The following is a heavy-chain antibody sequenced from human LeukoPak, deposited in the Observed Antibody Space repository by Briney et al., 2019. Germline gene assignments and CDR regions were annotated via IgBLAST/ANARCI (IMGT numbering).Heavy chain of an antibody. CDR2: ISGSGGST. J-gene: IGHJ4*02. Sequence: GGSLRLSCAASGFTFSSYAMSWVRQAPGKGLEWVSAISGSGGSTYYADPVKCRFTISRDNSKNTLYLQMNSLRAEDTAVYYCAKDYYDSSGYFDYWGQGTLVTVSS. CDR1: GFTFSSYA. V-gene: IGHV3-23*01. D-gene: IGHD3-22*01. CDR3: AKDYYDSSGYFDY.